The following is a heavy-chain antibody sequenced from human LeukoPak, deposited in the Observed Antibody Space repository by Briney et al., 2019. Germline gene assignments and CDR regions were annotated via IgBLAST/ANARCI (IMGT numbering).Heavy chain of an antibody. CDR1: GFTFSSYA. CDR2: ISSNGGST. V-gene: IGHV3-64*01. CDR3: ASSRWLPKGDDAFDI. D-gene: IGHD5-24*01. Sequence: GGSLRLSCAASGFTFSSYAMHWVRQAPGKGLEYVSAISSNGGSTYCANSVKGRFTISRDNSKNTLYLQMGSLRAEDMAVYYCASSRWLPKGDDAFDIWGQGTMVTVSS. J-gene: IGHJ3*02.